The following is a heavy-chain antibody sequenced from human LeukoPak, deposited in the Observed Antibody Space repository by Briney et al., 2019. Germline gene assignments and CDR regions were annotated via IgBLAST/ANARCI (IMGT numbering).Heavy chain of an antibody. J-gene: IGHJ4*02. Sequence: PSGGSLRLSCAASGFTFSSYSMTWVRQAPGKGLEWVAVISYDGGNKYYADSVKGRFTISRDNSKNTLYLQMNSLRAEDTAVYYCARDHSNTRRSRVTIFGVVINWGQGTLVTVSS. D-gene: IGHD3-3*01. V-gene: IGHV3-30*03. CDR2: ISYDGGNK. CDR3: ARDHSNTRRSRVTIFGVVIN. CDR1: GFTFSSYS.